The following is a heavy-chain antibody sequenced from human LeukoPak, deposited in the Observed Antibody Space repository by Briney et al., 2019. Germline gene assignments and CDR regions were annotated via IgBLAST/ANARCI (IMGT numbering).Heavy chain of an antibody. CDR1: GGTFSSYA. J-gene: IGHJ4*02. CDR2: IIPIRGIA. V-gene: IGHV1-69*04. CDR3: ARSRRSRHPDYFDY. Sequence: GASVKVSCNASGGTFSSYAISWVRHAPGQGLEWRGRIIPIRGIANYAQKFESRVTITADKSTSKSYKELSSLRSEDTAVYYCARSRRSRHPDYFDYWGQGTLVTVSS. D-gene: IGHD3-10*01.